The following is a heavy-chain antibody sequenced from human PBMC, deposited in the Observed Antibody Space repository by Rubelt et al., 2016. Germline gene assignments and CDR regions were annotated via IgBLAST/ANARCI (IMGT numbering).Heavy chain of an antibody. CDR1: GGSFNGFY. V-gene: IGHV4-34*01. Sequence: QVQLQQWGAGQLKPSETLSLTCAVHGGSFNGFYWSWIRQPPGKGLEWIGSIHYSGSTYYNPSLKSRVTISEDTSKNQFAVNLKSVSAADTAVYYCARHDYYDTSGYPYWGQGTLVTVSS. J-gene: IGHJ4*02. CDR3: ARHDYYDTSGYPY. CDR2: IHYSGST. D-gene: IGHD3-22*01.